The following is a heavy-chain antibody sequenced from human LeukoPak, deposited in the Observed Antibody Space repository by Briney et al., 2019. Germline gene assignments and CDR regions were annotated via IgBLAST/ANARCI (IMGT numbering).Heavy chain of an antibody. J-gene: IGHJ3*02. CDR1: GFPLSDYA. CDR3: AKDAFSYNGVYDALDI. D-gene: IGHD3-3*01. Sequence: GGSLRHSRAASGFPLSDYAMSWVRPAPGKRLEGVSTMGGGVDDTDYADAVKGRFTTSRDNYKDTLYLQMNSLTADDTALYYCAKDAFSYNGVYDALDIWGQGTMVTVSS. V-gene: IGHV3-23*01. CDR2: MGGGVDDT.